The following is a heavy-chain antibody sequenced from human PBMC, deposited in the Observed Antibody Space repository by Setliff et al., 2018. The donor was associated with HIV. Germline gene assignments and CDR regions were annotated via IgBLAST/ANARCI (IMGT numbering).Heavy chain of an antibody. CDR1: GFTFDRFS. J-gene: IGHJ4*02. D-gene: IGHD2-8*02. V-gene: IGHV3-74*01. Sequence: LNLSCAASGFTFDRFSMHWVRQAPGKGLVWVSRVNRDGSSTTYADSVKGRFTISRDNSKNIVYLQMNSLRDEDTAVYYCAKDRNRDTTYWFDYWGQGTLVTVSS. CDR3: AKDRNRDTTYWFDY. CDR2: VNRDGSST.